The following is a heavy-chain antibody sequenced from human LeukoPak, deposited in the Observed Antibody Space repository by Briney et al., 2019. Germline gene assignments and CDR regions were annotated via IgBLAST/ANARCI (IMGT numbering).Heavy chain of an antibody. CDR2: ISWNSGSI. CDR3: AKEGGSTMVRGAFDY. CDR1: GFTFDDYA. J-gene: IGHJ4*02. V-gene: IGHV3-9*01. Sequence: PGGSLRLSCAASGFTFDDYAMHWVRQAPGKGLEWVSGISWNSGSIGYADSVKGRFTISRDNAKNSLYLQMNSLRAEDTALYYCAKEGGSTMVRGAFDYWGQGTLVTVSS. D-gene: IGHD3-10*01.